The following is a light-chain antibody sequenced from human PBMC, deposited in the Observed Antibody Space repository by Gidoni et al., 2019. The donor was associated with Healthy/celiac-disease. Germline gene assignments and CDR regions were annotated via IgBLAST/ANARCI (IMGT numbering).Light chain of an antibody. V-gene: IGKV1-39*01. CDR3: QQSDSTPRT. Sequence: DIQMTQSPSSLSASVGDRVTITCRASQSISSYLNWYQHKPGKAPKLLIYAASRLQSGVPSRFSGSGSGTDFPLTISRLQPEDFANYYWQQSDSTPRTFGQGTKLEIK. J-gene: IGKJ2*01. CDR1: QSISSY. CDR2: AAS.